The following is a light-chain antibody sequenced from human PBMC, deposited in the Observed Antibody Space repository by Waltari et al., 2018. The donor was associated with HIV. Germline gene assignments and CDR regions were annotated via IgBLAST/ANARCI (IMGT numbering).Light chain of an antibody. CDR2: RAS. CDR1: RGISTS. J-gene: IGKJ4*01. CDR3: QQTADFPLT. Sequence: IQMTQSPSSLSASVGDRVTMTCRATRGISTSVAWYQQKPGEAPHLVIFRASGLQSGVPSRFSGSGSGTEFTLTIQDLQPEDSATYYCQQTADFPLTFGGGTKVEI. V-gene: IGKV1-12*01.